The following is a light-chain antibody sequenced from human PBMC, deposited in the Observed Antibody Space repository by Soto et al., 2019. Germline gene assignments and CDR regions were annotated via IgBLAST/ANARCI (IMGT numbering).Light chain of an antibody. CDR2: EVS. V-gene: IGLV2-8*01. J-gene: IGLJ1*01. Sequence: QSALTQPPSASGSPGQSVTISCTGTSSDVGGYNYVSWYQQHPGKAPKLMIHEVSKRPSGVSDRFSGSKSGNTASLTVSGLQAEDEADYYRSSYAGNNIFVFGTGTKLTVL. CDR3: SSYAGNNIFV. CDR1: SSDVGGYNY.